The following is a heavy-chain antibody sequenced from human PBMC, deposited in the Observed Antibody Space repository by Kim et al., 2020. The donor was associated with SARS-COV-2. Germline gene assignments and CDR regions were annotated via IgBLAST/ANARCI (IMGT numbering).Heavy chain of an antibody. CDR1: GGSVSSSSYY. CDR2: IYYSGST. V-gene: IGHV4-61*01. J-gene: IGHJ4*02. Sequence: SETLSLTCTVSGGSVSSSSYYWSWIRQPPGKGLEWIGYIYYSGSTKYNPSLKSRVTMSVDTSKNQFSLKLTSVTAADTAVYYCARDRPQRYSSGWYPGEIDYWGQGTLVTVSS. CDR3: ARDRPQRYSSGWYPGEIDY. D-gene: IGHD6-13*01.